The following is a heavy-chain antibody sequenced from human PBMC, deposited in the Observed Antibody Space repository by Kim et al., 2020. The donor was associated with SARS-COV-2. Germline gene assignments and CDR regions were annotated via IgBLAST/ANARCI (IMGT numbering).Heavy chain of an antibody. D-gene: IGHD3-10*01. CDR1: GFTLSIYS. V-gene: IGHV3-48*04. CDR3: VRESYWGFDI. Sequence: GGSLRLSCATSGFTLSIYSMNWVRQAPGKGLEWVSHISDFGTTTKYADSVKGRFTISRDNTKNSLYLQMNSLRAEDTAVYYCVRESYWGFDIWG. CDR2: ISDFGTTT. J-gene: IGHJ3*02.